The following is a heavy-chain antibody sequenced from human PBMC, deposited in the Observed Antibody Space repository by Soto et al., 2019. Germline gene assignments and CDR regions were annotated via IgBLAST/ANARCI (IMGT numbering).Heavy chain of an antibody. CDR3: AKWPSALRAYSGYDRPYYYYYGMDV. V-gene: IGHV3-23*01. J-gene: IGHJ6*02. Sequence: EVQLLESGGGLVQPGGSLRLSCAASGFTFSSYAMSWVRQAPGKGLEWVSAISGSGDSTYYADSVKGRFTISRDNSKNTLYXXMXSLXAEDTAVYYCAKWPSALRAYSGYDRPYYYYYGMDVWGQGTTVTVSS. D-gene: IGHD5-12*01. CDR2: ISGSGDST. CDR1: GFTFSSYA.